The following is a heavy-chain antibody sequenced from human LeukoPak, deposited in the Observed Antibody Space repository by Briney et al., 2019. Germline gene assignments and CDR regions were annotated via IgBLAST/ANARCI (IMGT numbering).Heavy chain of an antibody. D-gene: IGHD1-14*01. Sequence: SETLSLTCTVSNYSISSGYYWGWIRQSPGKGLEWIGDVYHSGTTNYNPSLKSRVAISVDTSKNQLSLRLSSVTAADTAIYYCARGTGFDPWGQGTLVTVSS. CDR1: NYSISSGYY. CDR2: VYHSGTT. CDR3: ARGTGFDP. V-gene: IGHV4-38-2*02. J-gene: IGHJ5*02.